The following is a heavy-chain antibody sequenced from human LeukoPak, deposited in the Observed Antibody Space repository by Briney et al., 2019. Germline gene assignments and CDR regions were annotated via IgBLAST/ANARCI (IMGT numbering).Heavy chain of an antibody. CDR1: GGSISSSSYY. J-gene: IGHJ4*02. V-gene: IGHV4-39*02. Sequence: SETLSLTCTVSGGSISSSSYYWGWIRQPPGKGLEGIGSSYYSGSTYYNPSLKSRVTISVDTSKNQFSLKLSSVTAADTAVYYCARDSSGYFLGDYWGQGTLVTVSS. CDR2: SYYSGST. D-gene: IGHD3-22*01. CDR3: ARDSSGYFLGDY.